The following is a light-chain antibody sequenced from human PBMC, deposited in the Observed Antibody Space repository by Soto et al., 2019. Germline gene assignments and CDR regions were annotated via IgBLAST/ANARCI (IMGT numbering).Light chain of an antibody. V-gene: IGLV2-23*02. J-gene: IGLJ3*02. Sequence: QSVLTQPASMSGSPGQSITISCTGTSIDVGLYNLVSWYQHLPGKAPKLIIYEVNERPSGISDRFSGSKSGNTASLTISGLRDEDEADYYCCSYVGSSILMFGGGTQLTVL. CDR1: SIDVGLYNL. CDR3: CSYVGSSILM. CDR2: EVN.